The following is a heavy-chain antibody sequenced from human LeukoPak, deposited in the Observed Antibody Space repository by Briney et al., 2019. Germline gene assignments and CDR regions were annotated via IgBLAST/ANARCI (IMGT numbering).Heavy chain of an antibody. CDR2: ISSSSSYI. CDR3: ARDQGLQLFDY. Sequence: GGSLRLSCAASGFTFSSYSMNWVRQAPGKGLEWVSPISSSSSYIYYADSVKGRFTISGDNAKNSLYLQMNSLRAEDTAVYYCARDQGLQLFDYWGQGTLVTVSS. D-gene: IGHD5-18*01. V-gene: IGHV3-21*01. J-gene: IGHJ4*02. CDR1: GFTFSSYS.